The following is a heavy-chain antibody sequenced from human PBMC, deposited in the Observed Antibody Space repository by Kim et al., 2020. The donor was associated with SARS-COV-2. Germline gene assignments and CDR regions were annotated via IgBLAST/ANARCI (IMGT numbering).Heavy chain of an antibody. CDR3: ARGYCSSTSCSAYYFDY. Sequence: KGRFTISRDNAKNSLYLQMNSLRAEDTAVYYCARGYCSSTSCSAYYFDYWGQGTLVTVSS. J-gene: IGHJ4*02. D-gene: IGHD2-2*01. V-gene: IGHV3-7*04.